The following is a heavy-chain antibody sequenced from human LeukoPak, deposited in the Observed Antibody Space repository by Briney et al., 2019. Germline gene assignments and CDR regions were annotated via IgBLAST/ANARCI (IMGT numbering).Heavy chain of an antibody. CDR2: ISGSSIYT. D-gene: IGHD3-22*01. J-gene: IGHJ4*02. CDR1: GFTFSDYH. V-gene: IGHV3-11*05. CDR3: VRDISGYYFDY. Sequence: TSGGSLRLSCAASGFTFSDYHMTWLRQAPGKGLEWVSYISGSSIYTRYADSVKGRFTISRDNAKNSLYLQMNSLRAEDTALYYCVRDISGYYFDYWGQGTLVTVSS.